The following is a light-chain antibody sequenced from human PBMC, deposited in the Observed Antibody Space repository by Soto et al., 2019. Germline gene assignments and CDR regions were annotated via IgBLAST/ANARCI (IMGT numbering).Light chain of an antibody. J-gene: IGKJ1*01. CDR2: GAS. V-gene: IGKV3-20*01. CDR3: QQYGSSPLWT. CDR1: QSVSSSY. Sequence: EIVLTQSPGTLSLSPGERATLSCRASQSVSSSYLAWYQQKPGQAPSLLIYGASSRATGIPGRFSGSGSGTDFTLTISRLEPEDFAVYYCQQYGSSPLWTFGQGTKVDIK.